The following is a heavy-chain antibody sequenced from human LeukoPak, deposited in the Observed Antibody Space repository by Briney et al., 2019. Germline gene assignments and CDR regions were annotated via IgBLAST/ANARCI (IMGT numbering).Heavy chain of an antibody. CDR1: RFILSSYN. V-gene: IGHV3-21*04. J-gene: IGHJ6*02. D-gene: IGHD3-16*01. CDR3: ARDREEKARIGGMDV. Sequence: GGSLRPSCAASRFILSSYNVKWVRHAPGGGVEGGSYISDSSSHTYDAASVKGPFTISRDNAKNTLYLQMNSLRAEDTAIYYCARDREEKARIGGMDVWGQGTTVIVSS. CDR2: ISDSSSHT.